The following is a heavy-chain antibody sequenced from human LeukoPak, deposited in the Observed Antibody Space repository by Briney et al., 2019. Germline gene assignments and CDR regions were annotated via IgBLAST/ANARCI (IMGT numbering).Heavy chain of an antibody. CDR2: ISYDGSNK. Sequence: GGSLRLSCAASGFTFSSYGMHWVRQAPGKGLEWVAAISYDGSNKYYADSVKGRFTISRDNSKNTLYLQMNSQRAEDTAVYYCAKDMVRGVIIPYYFDYWGQGTLVTVSS. CDR1: GFTFSSYG. CDR3: AKDMVRGVIIPYYFDY. V-gene: IGHV3-30*18. D-gene: IGHD3-10*01. J-gene: IGHJ4*02.